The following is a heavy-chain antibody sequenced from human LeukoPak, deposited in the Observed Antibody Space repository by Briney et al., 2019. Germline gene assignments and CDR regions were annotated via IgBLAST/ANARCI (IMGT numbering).Heavy chain of an antibody. CDR1: GGSISSSSYY. CDR2: IYYSGST. J-gene: IGHJ3*02. D-gene: IGHD7-27*01. Sequence: PSETLSLTCTVSGGSISSSSYYWGWIRQPPGKGLEWIGSIYYSGSTYYNPSLKSRVTISVDTSKNQFSLKLSSVTAADTAVYYCARDLIVLTGDTHHDAFDIWGQGTMVTVSS. V-gene: IGHV4-39*07. CDR3: ARDLIVLTGDTHHDAFDI.